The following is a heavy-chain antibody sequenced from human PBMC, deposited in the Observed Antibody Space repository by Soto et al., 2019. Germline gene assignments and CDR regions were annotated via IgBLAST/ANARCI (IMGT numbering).Heavy chain of an antibody. J-gene: IGHJ5*02. Sequence: QVQLVQSGAEVKKPGASVKVSCKASGYTFTSYDINWVRQATGQGLEWMGWMNPNSGNTGYAQKFQGRVTMTRNTSISTAYMELSSLRSEDTAVYYCARGWGEIYLAFGWFDHWGQGTLVTVSS. D-gene: IGHD3-3*01. CDR3: ARGWGEIYLAFGWFDH. V-gene: IGHV1-8*01. CDR1: GYTFTSYD. CDR2: MNPNSGNT.